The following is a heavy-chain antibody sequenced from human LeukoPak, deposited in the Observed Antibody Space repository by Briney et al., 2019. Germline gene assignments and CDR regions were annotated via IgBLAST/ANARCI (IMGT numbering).Heavy chain of an antibody. D-gene: IGHD3-10*01. CDR2: IIPIFGTA. J-gene: IGHJ6*02. CDR3: ARDRSSFYYYGMDV. CDR1: GGTFISYA. Sequence: ASVKVSCKASGGTFISYAISWVRQAPGQGLEWMGGIIPIFGTANYAQKFQGRVTITADESTSTAYMELSSLRSEDTAVYYCARDRSSFYYYGMDVWGQGTTVTVSS. V-gene: IGHV1-69*13.